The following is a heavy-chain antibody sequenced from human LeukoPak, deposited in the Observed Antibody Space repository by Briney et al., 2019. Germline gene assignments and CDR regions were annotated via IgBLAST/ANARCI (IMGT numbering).Heavy chain of an antibody. D-gene: IGHD6-19*01. CDR2: IYHSGST. CDR1: GGSISSGGYS. J-gene: IGHJ4*02. Sequence: SQTLSLTCAVSGGSISSGGYSWSWIRQPPGKGLEWIGYIYHSGSTYYNPSLKSRVTISVDRSKNQFSLKLSSVTAADTAVYYCARAGYSSGWSNEACDYWGQGTLVTVSS. CDR3: ARAGYSSGWSNEACDY. V-gene: IGHV4-30-2*01.